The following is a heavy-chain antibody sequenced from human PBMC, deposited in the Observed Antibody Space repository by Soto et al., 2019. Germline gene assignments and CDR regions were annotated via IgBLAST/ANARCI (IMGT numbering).Heavy chain of an antibody. J-gene: IGHJ5*01. CDR3: ARVPDS. CDR2: MYHSGRT. Sequence: QLQLQESGSGLVKPSQTLSLTCAVSGCSISSGGYSWSWIRQPPGKGLEWIGYMYHSGRTDYHPSLQSRVTISLDRTKHPFSLNLSSVTAADTAVYYCARVPDSSCQGILVTVSS. CDR1: GCSISSGGYS. V-gene: IGHV4-30-2*01.